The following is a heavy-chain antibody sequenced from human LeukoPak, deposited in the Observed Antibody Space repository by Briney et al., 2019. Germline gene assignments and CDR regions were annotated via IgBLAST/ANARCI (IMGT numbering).Heavy chain of an antibody. Sequence: SQTLSLTCAISGDSVSRNSATWNWIRQSPSRALEWLGRTYYRSKWYNDYAISVKSRITINPDTSKNQFSLQLNSVTPEDTAVYYCAKDYITMVRGNPPYYFDYWGQGTLVTVS. CDR1: GDSVSRNSAT. D-gene: IGHD3-10*01. V-gene: IGHV6-1*01. J-gene: IGHJ4*02. CDR3: AKDYITMVRGNPPYYFDY. CDR2: TYYRSKWYN.